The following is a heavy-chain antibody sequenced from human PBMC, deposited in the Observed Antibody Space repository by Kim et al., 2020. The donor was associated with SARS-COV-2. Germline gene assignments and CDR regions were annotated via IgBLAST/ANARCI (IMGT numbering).Heavy chain of an antibody. CDR1: GGSITNYY. D-gene: IGHD1-7*01. J-gene: IGHJ4*02. CDR2: ISYTGSA. CDR3: ASYGTSRNYYFDY. V-gene: IGHV4-59*08. Sequence: SETLSLTCNVSGGSITNYYWSWIRQPPGKGLEWIGYISYTGSANYNHSLQSRVTISPDTSPAQFSLKLTSVTAADTAVYFCASYGTSRNYYFDYCGQGTL.